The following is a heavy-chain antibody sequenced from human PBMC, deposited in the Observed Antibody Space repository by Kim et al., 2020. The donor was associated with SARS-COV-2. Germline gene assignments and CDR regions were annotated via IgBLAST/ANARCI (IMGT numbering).Heavy chain of an antibody. CDR1: GGSISSSSYY. V-gene: IGHV4-39*01. CDR3: ATPVDIVATTIRGYYYYYGMDV. D-gene: IGHD5-12*01. Sequence: SETLSLTCTVSGGSISSSSYYWGWIRQPPGKGLEWIGSIYYSGSTYYNPSLKSRVTISVDTSKNQFSLKLSSVTAADTAVYYCATPVDIVATTIRGYYYYYGMDVWGQGTTVTVSS. J-gene: IGHJ6*02. CDR2: IYYSGST.